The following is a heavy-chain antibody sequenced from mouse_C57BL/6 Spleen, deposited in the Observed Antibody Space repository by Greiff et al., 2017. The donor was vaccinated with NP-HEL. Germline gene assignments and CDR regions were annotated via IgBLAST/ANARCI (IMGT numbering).Heavy chain of an antibody. CDR1: GFTFSSYG. D-gene: IGHD2-5*01. V-gene: IGHV5-6*01. J-gene: IGHJ4*01. Sequence: EVQGVESGGDLVKPGGSLKLSCAASGFTFSSYGMSWVRQTPDKRLEWVATISSGGSYTYYPDSLKGRFTISRDNAKNTLYLQRSSLTSEDTAMYYCARPAYYSNYDAMDYWGQGTSVTVSS. CDR3: ARPAYYSNYDAMDY. CDR2: ISSGGSYT.